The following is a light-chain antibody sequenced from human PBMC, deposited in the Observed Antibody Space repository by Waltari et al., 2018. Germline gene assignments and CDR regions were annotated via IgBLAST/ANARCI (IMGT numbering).Light chain of an antibody. CDR2: YDS. V-gene: IGLV3-21*04. CDR3: LVWHSTTDHHGV. J-gene: IGLJ2*01. CDR1: NSGSKS. Sequence: SYVVTQSPSVSVATGETARITCGGDNSGSKSVHWYQQRPGQAPVLVISYDSDRPSGIPERFSGSNSGNTATLTISWVEADDEADYYCLVWHSTTDHHGVFGGGTKLTVL.